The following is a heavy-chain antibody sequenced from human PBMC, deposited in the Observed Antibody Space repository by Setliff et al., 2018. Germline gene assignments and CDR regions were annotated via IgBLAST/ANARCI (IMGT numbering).Heavy chain of an antibody. Sequence: SLKISCAASGFTFDDYAMHWVRQAPGKGLEWVSGISWNSGSIGYADSVKGRFTISRDNAKNSLYLQMNSLRAEDTALYYCALGYYYDSSGFDYWGQGTLVTVSS. V-gene: IGHV3-9*01. D-gene: IGHD3-22*01. CDR2: ISWNSGSI. CDR1: GFTFDDYA. CDR3: ALGYYYDSSGFDY. J-gene: IGHJ4*02.